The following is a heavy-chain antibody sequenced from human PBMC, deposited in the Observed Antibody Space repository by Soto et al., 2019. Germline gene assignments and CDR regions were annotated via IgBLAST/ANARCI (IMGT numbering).Heavy chain of an antibody. CDR3: ASGIQLWLRRINNGYSG. CDR1: GGTFSTYA. J-gene: IGHJ4*02. Sequence: QVQLVQSGAEVKKPESSVKVSCKAPGGTFSTYAISWVRQAPGQGLEWMGGIIPMFGTANYAQRFQDRVTITADESTKKVYMELSSLRSEDTAVYFCASGIQLWLRRINNGYSGGGEGTLVTVSS. V-gene: IGHV1-69*12. CDR2: IIPMFGTA. D-gene: IGHD5-18*01.